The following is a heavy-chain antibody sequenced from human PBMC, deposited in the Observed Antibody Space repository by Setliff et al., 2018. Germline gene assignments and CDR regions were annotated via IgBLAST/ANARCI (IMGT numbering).Heavy chain of an antibody. CDR2: IYYSGST. CDR3: ARGGKILEWLYAHDY. CDR1: GGSFSGYY. Sequence: SETLSLTCAVYGGSFSGYYWGWIRQPPGKGLEWIGSIYYSGSTYYNPSLKSRVTISVDTSKNQFSLKLSSVTAADTAVYYCARGGKILEWLYAHDYWGQGTLVTVSS. V-gene: IGHV4-34*01. J-gene: IGHJ4*02. D-gene: IGHD3-3*01.